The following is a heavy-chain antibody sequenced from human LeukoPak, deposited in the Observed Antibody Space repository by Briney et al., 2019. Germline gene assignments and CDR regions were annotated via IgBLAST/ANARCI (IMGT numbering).Heavy chain of an antibody. CDR2: IIPILGIA. J-gene: IGHJ6*02. V-gene: IGHV1-69*04. CDR1: GGTFSSYA. Sequence: GASVKVPCKASGGTFSSYAISWVRQAPGQGLEWMGRIIPILGIANYAQKFQGRVTITADKSTSTAYMELSSLRSEDTAVYYCARAQYYYYYYGMDVWGQGTTVTVSS. CDR3: ARAQYYYYYYGMDV.